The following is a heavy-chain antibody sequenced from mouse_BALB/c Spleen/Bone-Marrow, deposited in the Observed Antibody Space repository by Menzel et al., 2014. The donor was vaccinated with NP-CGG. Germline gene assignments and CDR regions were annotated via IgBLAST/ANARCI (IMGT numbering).Heavy chain of an antibody. CDR2: ITNGGGNT. Sequence: EVKLMESGGGLVQPGGSLKLSCAASGFTFSGYTMSWVCQTPEKRLEWVAFITNGGGNTYYPDTVKGRFTISRDNAKNTLYLQMSSLKSEDTAIYYCTTLTGTSYWGQGTLVTVSA. D-gene: IGHD4-1*01. CDR3: TTLTGTSY. V-gene: IGHV5-12-2*01. J-gene: IGHJ3*01. CDR1: GFTFSGYT.